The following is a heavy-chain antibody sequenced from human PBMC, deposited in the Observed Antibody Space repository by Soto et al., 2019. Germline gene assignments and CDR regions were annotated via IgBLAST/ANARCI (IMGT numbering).Heavy chain of an antibody. CDR1: GYTFTSYG. D-gene: IGHD1-26*01. CDR2: ISAYNGNT. CDR3: ARDGTSGSPRGIWFDP. Sequence: ASVKVSCKASGYTFTSYGISWVRQAPGQGLEWMGWISAYNGNTNYAQKLQGRVTMTTDTSTSTAYMELRSLRSDDTAVYYCARDGTSGSPRGIWFDPWGQGTLVTVYS. V-gene: IGHV1-18*04. J-gene: IGHJ5*02.